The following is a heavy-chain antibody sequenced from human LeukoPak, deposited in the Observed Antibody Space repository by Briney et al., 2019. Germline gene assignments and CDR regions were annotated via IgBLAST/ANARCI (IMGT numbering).Heavy chain of an antibody. CDR1: GFTFSDNW. Sequence: GGSLRLSCAASGFTFSDNWMYWVRQAPGRGLVWVSCINSAGDSTRSADSVKGRFTISRDNAKNTLYLQMNSLRAEDTAVYYCARYNRSGLGYDHWDQGTLVTASS. D-gene: IGHD3-22*01. V-gene: IGHV3-74*01. J-gene: IGHJ4*02. CDR3: ARYNRSGLGYDH. CDR2: INSAGDST.